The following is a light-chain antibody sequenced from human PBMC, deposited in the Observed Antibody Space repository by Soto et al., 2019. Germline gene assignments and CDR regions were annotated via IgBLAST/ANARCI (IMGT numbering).Light chain of an antibody. Sequence: DIVMTQSPLSLPVTPGEPASISCRSSQSLLQTNGNTYLDWYLQEPGQSPELLISLATNRASGVPDRFSGSGSGTDFTLKISRVEAEDVGVYYCMQGKQTPFTFGGGTKVDIK. CDR2: LAT. J-gene: IGKJ4*01. V-gene: IGKV2-28*01. CDR1: QSLLQTNGNTY. CDR3: MQGKQTPFT.